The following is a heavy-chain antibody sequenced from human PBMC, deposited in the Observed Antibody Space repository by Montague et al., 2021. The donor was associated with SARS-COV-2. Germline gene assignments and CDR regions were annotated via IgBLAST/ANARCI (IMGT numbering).Heavy chain of an antibody. J-gene: IGHJ5*02. CDR2: INHSGST. V-gene: IGHV4-34*01. CDR3: ARGPRITMIVVVITDIWFDP. CDR1: GGSVSDYY. Sequence: SETLSLTCAVYGGSVSDYYCCWIRQPPGKGLEWIGEINHSGSTNXSPSLKGRVTTSVDTSKNQFSLKLTSVTAADTAVYYCARGPRITMIVVVITDIWFDPWGQGTLVTVSS. D-gene: IGHD3-22*01.